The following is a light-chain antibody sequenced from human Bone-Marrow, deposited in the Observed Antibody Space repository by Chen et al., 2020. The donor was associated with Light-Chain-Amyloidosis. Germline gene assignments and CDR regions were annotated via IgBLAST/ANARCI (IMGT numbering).Light chain of an antibody. J-gene: IGLJ3*02. V-gene: IGLV6-57*01. CDR3: QSYQGSSQGV. CDR1: SGSIATNY. Sequence: NFMLTQHHSVSESPGKTVILSCTRSSGSIATNYVQWYQQRPGSSPTTVIYEDDQRPSGVPDRFSGSIDRSSNSASLTISGLKTEDEADYYCQSYQGSSQGVFGGGTKLTVL. CDR2: EDD.